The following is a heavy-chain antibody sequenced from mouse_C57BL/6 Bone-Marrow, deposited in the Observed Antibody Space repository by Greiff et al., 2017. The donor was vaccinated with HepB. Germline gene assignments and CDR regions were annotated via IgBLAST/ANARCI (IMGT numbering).Heavy chain of an antibody. CDR1: GYTFTDYN. CDR3: ARILFYYGSRSCDWYFDV. Sequence: VQLKQSGPELVKPGASVKIPCKASGYTFTDYNMDWVKQSHGKSLEWIGDINPNNGGTIYNQKFKGKATLTVDKSSSTAYMELRSLTSEDTAVYDCARILFYYGSRSCDWYFDVWGTGTTVTVSS. J-gene: IGHJ1*03. CDR2: INPNNGGT. V-gene: IGHV1-18*01. D-gene: IGHD1-1*01.